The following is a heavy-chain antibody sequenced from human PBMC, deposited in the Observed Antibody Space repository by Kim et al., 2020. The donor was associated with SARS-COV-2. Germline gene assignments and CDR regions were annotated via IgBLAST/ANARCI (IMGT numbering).Heavy chain of an antibody. CDR1: GFTFSDYY. Sequence: GGSLRLSCAASGFTFSDYYMSWIRQAPGKGLEWVSYISSSGSTKYYADSVKGRFTISRDNAKNSLYLQMNSLRAEDTAVYYCARDFKGYFDWLIFDYWGQGTLVTVSS. CDR2: ISSSGSTK. V-gene: IGHV3-11*01. J-gene: IGHJ4*02. D-gene: IGHD3-9*01. CDR3: ARDFKGYFDWLIFDY.